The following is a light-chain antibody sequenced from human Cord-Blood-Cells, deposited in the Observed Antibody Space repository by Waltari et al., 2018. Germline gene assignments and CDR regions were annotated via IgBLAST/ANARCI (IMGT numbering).Light chain of an antibody. CDR1: QSVSSTS. V-gene: IGKV3-20*01. J-gene: IGKJ2*01. CDR2: GAS. Sequence: EIVLKQSSGTLSLSPGERATLSCRASQSVSSTSLAWYQQKPGQAPRLLIYGASSRATGIPDRFSGSGSGTEFTRTISRLEPEDFAVYYCQQYGSSPRTFGQGTKLEIK. CDR3: QQYGSSPRT.